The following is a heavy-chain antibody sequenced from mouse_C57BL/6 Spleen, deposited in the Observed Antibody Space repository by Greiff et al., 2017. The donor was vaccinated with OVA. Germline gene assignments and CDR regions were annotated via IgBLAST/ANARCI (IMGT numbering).Heavy chain of an antibody. D-gene: IGHD1-1*01. CDR1: GFTFSSYG. Sequence: EVKLVESGGDLVKPGGSLKLSCAASGFTFSSYGMSWVRQTPDKRLEWVATISSGGSYTYYPDSVQGRLTISRDNAKNTLYLQMSSLKSEDTAMYYCARRGYGRTLDYWGQGTTLTVSS. V-gene: IGHV5-6*02. CDR2: ISSGGSYT. J-gene: IGHJ2*01. CDR3: ARRGYGRTLDY.